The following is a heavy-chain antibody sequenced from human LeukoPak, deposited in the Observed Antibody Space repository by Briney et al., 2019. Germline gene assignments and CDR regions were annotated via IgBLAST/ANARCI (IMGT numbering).Heavy chain of an antibody. CDR1: GFTFSSYA. CDR3: AELDIVVVRAAMGK. J-gene: IGHJ4*02. D-gene: IGHD2-2*01. V-gene: IGHV3-23*01. CDR2: ISGSGGST. Sequence: GGSLRLSCAASGFTFSSYAMSWVRQAPGKGLEWVSAISGSGGSTYYADSVKGRFTISRDNSKNTLYLQMNSLRAEDTAVYYCAELDIVVVRAAMGKWGQGTLVTVSS.